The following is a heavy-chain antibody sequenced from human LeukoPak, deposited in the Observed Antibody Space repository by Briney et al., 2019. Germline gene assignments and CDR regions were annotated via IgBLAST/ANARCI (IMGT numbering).Heavy chain of an antibody. CDR2: IYYRGST. V-gene: IGHV4-59*01. CDR3: ARADYDTSAYYYTFDY. CDR1: GGSINGYY. D-gene: IGHD3-22*01. J-gene: IGHJ4*02. Sequence: SETLSLTCTVSGGSINGYYWSWIRQPPEKGLEWIGYIYYRGSTNYNPSLKSRVTMSVDTSRNQFSLKLTSMTAADTAVYYCARADYDTSAYYYTFDYWGQGTLVTVSS.